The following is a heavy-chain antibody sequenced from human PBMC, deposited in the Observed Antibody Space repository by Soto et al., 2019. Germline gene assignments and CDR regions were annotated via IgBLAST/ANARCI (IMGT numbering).Heavy chain of an antibody. CDR3: AKTDKYNSQSSGWANRFDH. CDR2: ITSANYP. Sequence: EVQLLESGGGFIQPGGSLRLFCATSGFTFSNYAMTCVRQAPGKWLEWVSTITSANYPFYGDTVKGRFTISRDNSKNTLYLQMNSLRAEDPAVYYCAKTDKYNSQSSGWANRFDHWGQGTLVTVSS. J-gene: IGHJ4*02. D-gene: IGHD6-19*01. V-gene: IGHV3-23*01. CDR1: GFTFSNYA.